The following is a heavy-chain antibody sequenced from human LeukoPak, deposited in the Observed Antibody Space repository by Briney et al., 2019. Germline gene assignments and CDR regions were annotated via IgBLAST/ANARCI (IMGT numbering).Heavy chain of an antibody. D-gene: IGHD1-26*01. V-gene: IGHV3-43*01. J-gene: IGHJ4*02. CDR3: AKGRTWELLPTFDY. CDR2: ISWDGGST. Sequence: GGSLRLSCAASGFTFDGYTMHWVRQAPGKGLEWVSLISWDGGSTYYADSVKGRFTISRDNSKNSLYLQMNSLRTEDTALYYCAKGRTWELLPTFDYWGQGTLVTVSS. CDR1: GFTFDGYT.